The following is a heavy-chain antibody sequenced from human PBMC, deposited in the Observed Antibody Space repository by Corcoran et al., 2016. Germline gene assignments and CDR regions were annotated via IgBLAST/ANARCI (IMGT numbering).Heavy chain of an antibody. V-gene: IGHV3-53*01. CDR1: GFTVSSHY. D-gene: IGHD5-18*01. J-gene: IGHJ4*02. Sequence: EVQLVESGGGLIQPGGSLRLSCAASGFTVSSHYMSWVRQAPGKGLEWVSVIYSGGSTYYADSVKGRFTISIDNSKNTLYLQMNSLRAEDTAVYYCAVSGYSYGLYFDYWGQGTLFTVSS. CDR2: IYSGGST. CDR3: AVSGYSYGLYFDY.